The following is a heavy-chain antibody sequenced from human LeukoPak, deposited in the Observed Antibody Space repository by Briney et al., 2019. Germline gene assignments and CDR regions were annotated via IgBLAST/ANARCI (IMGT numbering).Heavy chain of an antibody. CDR2: INHSGST. V-gene: IGHV4-34*01. J-gene: IGHJ4*02. Sequence: PETLSLTCAVYGGSFSGYYWSWIRQPPGKGLEWIGEINHSGSTNYNPSLKSRVTISVDTSKNQFSLKLSSVTAADTAVYYCARAPWRYSYGYNYWGQGTLVTVSS. D-gene: IGHD5-18*01. CDR1: GGSFSGYY. CDR3: ARAPWRYSYGYNY.